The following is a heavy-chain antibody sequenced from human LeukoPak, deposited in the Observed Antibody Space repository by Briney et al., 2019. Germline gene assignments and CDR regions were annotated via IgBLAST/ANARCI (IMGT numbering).Heavy chain of an antibody. Sequence: GGSLRLSCAASGFTFSNAWMSWVRQAPGKGLEWVAVISYDGSNKYYADSVKGRFTISRDNSKNTLYLQMNSLRAEDTAVYYCAKAVERNDFWSGYYNYYYYYGMDVWGQGTTVTVSS. CDR1: GFTFSNAW. CDR2: ISYDGSNK. V-gene: IGHV3-30*18. J-gene: IGHJ6*02. D-gene: IGHD3-3*01. CDR3: AKAVERNDFWSGYYNYYYYYGMDV.